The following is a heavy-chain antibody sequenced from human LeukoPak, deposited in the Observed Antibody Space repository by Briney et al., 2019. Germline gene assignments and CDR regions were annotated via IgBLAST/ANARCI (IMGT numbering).Heavy chain of an antibody. V-gene: IGHV3-9*01. CDR3: AKASLRYFDWSLPYFDY. CDR1: GFTFDDYA. CDR2: ISWNSGSI. Sequence: GRPLRLSCAASGFTFDDYAMHWVGQAPGKGLEWVSGISWNSGSIGYADSVKGRFTISRDNAKNSLYLQMNSLRAEDTALYYCAKASLRYFDWSLPYFDYWGQGTLVTVSS. J-gene: IGHJ4*02. D-gene: IGHD3-9*01.